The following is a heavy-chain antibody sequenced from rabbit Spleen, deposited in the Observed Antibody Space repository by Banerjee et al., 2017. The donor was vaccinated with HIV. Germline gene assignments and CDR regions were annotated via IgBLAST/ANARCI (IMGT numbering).Heavy chain of an antibody. D-gene: IGHD1-1*01. CDR3: ARSGSIWGYYDGMDL. V-gene: IGHV1S40*01. Sequence: SWAKGRFTISKTSSTTVTLQMTSLTAADTATYFCARSGSIWGYYDGMDLWGQGTLVTVS. J-gene: IGHJ6*01.